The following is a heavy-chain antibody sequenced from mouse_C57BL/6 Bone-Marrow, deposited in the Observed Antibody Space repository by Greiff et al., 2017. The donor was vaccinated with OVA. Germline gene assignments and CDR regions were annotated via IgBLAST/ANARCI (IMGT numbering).Heavy chain of an antibody. CDR2: INPYNGGT. CDR1: GYTFTDYY. Sequence: SGPVLVKPGASVKMSCKASGYTFTDYYMNWVKQSHGKSLEWIGVINPYNGGTSYNQKFKGKATLTVDKSSSTAYMELNSLTSEDSAVYYCARFPYYYGSSGDAMDYWGQGTSVTVSS. V-gene: IGHV1-19*01. D-gene: IGHD1-1*01. J-gene: IGHJ4*01. CDR3: ARFPYYYGSSGDAMDY.